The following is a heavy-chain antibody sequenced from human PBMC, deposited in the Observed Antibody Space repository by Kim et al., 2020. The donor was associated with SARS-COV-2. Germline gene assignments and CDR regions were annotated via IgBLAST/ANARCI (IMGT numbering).Heavy chain of an antibody. CDR1: GFTFSDYF. D-gene: IGHD6-13*01. Sequence: GGSLRLSCAASGFTFSDYFMSWIRQAPGKGLEWVSYISSSSTYTNYADSVKGRFTISRDNAKNSLYLQMNSLRAEDTAVYYCARDTTTAAADNYYYYGMDLWGQRTTDPLFS. CDR3: ARDTTTAAADNYYYYGMDL. V-gene: IGHV3-11*06. J-gene: IGHJ6*02. CDR2: ISSSSTYT.